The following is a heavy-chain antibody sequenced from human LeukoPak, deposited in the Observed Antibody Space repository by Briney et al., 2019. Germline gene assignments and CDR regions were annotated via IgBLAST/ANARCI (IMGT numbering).Heavy chain of an antibody. J-gene: IGHJ4*02. CDR1: GGSISSYY. CDR2: IYYSGST. CDR3: ARDDGYSGYALDY. D-gene: IGHD5-12*01. V-gene: IGHV4-59*12. Sequence: SETLSLTCTVSGGSISSYYWSWIRQPPGKGLEWIGYIYYSGSTNYNPSLKSRVTISVDTSKNQFSLKLSSVTPEDTAVYYCARDDGYSGYALDYWGQGTLVTVSS.